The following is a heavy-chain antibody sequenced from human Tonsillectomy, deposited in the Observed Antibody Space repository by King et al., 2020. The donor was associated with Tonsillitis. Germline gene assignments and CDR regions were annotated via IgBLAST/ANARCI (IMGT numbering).Heavy chain of an antibody. J-gene: IGHJ4*02. Sequence: VQLVESGGGVVQPGRSLRLSCAASGFTFSTYGMHWVRQAPGKGLEWVAVISYDGSYEYYADSVKGRFTISRDKYRNTLYLQMNSLRAEDTAVYYCAKDGSLGYCSTTGCPPFDCWGQGALVTVSS. D-gene: IGHD2-2*01. V-gene: IGHV3-30*18. CDR2: ISYDGSYE. CDR1: GFTFSTYG. CDR3: AKDGSLGYCSTTGCPPFDC.